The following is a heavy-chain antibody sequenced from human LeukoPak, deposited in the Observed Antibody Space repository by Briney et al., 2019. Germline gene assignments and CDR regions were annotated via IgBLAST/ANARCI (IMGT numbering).Heavy chain of an antibody. CDR1: GFTFTDYS. CDR3: ARDGSGLYLYYYMDV. J-gene: IGHJ6*03. D-gene: IGHD6-25*01. V-gene: IGHV3-21*06. CDR2: ISTVSTYT. Sequence: PGGSLRLSCAPSGFTFTDYSMSWVRQAPGKGLEWVASISTVSTYTFYGDSVKGRCTISRDNAKNSLYLQMSYLTAEHTAVYYCARDGSGLYLYYYMDVWGKGTTVTVSS.